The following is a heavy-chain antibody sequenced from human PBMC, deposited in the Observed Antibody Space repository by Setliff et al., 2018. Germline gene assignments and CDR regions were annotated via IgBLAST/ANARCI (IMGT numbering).Heavy chain of an antibody. CDR3: ARARWWPLLDYYMDV. V-gene: IGHV1-2*06. J-gene: IGHJ6*03. Sequence: ASVKVSCKASGYTFTGYYMHWVRQAPGQGLEWMGRINPNSGATNFAQKFQGRVTMTRDTSISTAYMDLSRLRSDDTAVYYCARARWWPLLDYYMDVWGKGTTVTVSS. D-gene: IGHD2-8*02. CDR1: GYTFTGYY. CDR2: INPNSGAT.